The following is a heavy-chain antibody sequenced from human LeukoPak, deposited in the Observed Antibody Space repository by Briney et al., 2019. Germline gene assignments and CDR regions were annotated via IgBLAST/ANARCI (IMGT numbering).Heavy chain of an antibody. Sequence: ASVKVSCKASGYTFTGYYIQWLRQAPGQGLEWMGWINPNNGGTKYAQKFQGRVTMTRDTSISTVYMELSRLRSDDTAVYYCARDGWELLLGFDCWGQGTLVTVSS. J-gene: IGHJ4*02. CDR2: INPNNGGT. D-gene: IGHD1-26*01. V-gene: IGHV1-2*02. CDR1: GYTFTGYY. CDR3: ARDGWELLLGFDC.